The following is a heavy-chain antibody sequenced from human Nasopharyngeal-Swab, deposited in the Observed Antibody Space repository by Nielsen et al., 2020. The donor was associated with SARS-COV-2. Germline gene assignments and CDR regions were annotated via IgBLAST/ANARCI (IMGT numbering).Heavy chain of an antibody. J-gene: IGHJ6*02. CDR3: AIGAAVGTLFHGMDV. CDR1: GYRFTDYW. V-gene: IGHV5-51*01. Sequence: GESLKISCATSGYRFTDYWIAWVRQAPGKGLECMGTIFPGDSDTRYSPSFEGRVTISVDQSITTAYLHWTSLKASDTAKYYCAIGAAVGTLFHGMDVWGQGTRVTVSS. CDR2: IFPGDSDT. D-gene: IGHD1-26*01.